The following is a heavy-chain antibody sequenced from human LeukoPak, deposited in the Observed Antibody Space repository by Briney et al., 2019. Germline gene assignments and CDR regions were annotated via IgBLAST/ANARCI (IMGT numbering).Heavy chain of an antibody. V-gene: IGHV4-34*01. Sequence: SETLSLTCAVYGGSFSGYYWSWIRQPPGKGLEWIGEINHSGSTNYNPSLKRRVTISVDTSKNQFSLKLSSVTAADTAVYYCARLVVVAARIRRYGMDVWGQGTTVTVSS. J-gene: IGHJ6*02. CDR2: INHSGST. D-gene: IGHD2-15*01. CDR1: GGSFSGYY. CDR3: ARLVVVAARIRRYGMDV.